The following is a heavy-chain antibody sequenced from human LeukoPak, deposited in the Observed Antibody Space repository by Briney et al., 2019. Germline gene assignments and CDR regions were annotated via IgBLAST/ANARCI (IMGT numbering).Heavy chain of an antibody. CDR1: GFTFSSYS. V-gene: IGHV3-48*01. D-gene: IGHD3-9*01. J-gene: IGHJ5*02. CDR3: ARALRYFDWLSTSPEYNWFDP. CDR2: ISSSSSTI. Sequence: GGSLRLSCAASGFTFSSYSMDWVRQAPGKGLEWVSYISSSSSTIYYADSVKGRFTISRDNAKNSLYLQMNSLRAEDTAVYYCARALRYFDWLSTSPEYNWFDPWGQGTLVTVSS.